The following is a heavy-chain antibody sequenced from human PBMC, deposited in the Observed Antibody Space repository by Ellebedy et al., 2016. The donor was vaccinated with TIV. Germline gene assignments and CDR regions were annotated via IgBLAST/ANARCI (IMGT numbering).Heavy chain of an antibody. CDR1: GFNFGGHA. J-gene: IGHJ4*02. V-gene: IGHV3-9*01. D-gene: IGHD6-19*01. CDR2: IRWNSDTI. Sequence: GGSLRLXCAASGFNFGGHAMHWVRQAPGKGLEWVSHIRWNSDTIGYADSVKGRFTVSRDNFGQILYLQMNSLRADDSARYYCTKGGWLDDWGPGTLVTVSS. CDR3: TKGGWLDD.